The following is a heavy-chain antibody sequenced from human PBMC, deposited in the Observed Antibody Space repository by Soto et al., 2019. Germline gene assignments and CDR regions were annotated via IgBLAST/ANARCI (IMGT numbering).Heavy chain of an antibody. Sequence: GGSLRLSXAASGFTFSSYGMHWVRQAPGKGLEWVAVISYDGRNKYHADSVKGRFTISRDNSKNTVYLQMNSLRAEDTAVYYCAKDTDKMGAQYYFDYWGQGTLVTVSS. CDR2: ISYDGRNK. CDR3: AKDTDKMGAQYYFDY. J-gene: IGHJ4*02. D-gene: IGHD1-26*01. CDR1: GFTFSSYG. V-gene: IGHV3-30*18.